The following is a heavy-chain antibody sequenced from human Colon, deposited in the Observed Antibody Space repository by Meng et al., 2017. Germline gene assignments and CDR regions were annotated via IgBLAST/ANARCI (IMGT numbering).Heavy chain of an antibody. D-gene: IGHD2-2*01. V-gene: IGHV4-59*11. CDR1: GGSIRGHY. Sequence: SETLSLTCNVSGGSIRGHYWSWIRQTPGKGLEWIGYVYYSGTTKYLSSLRGRVTISVDTSKNQFSLNLSSVTAADTAVYYCARDCSSTSCYGAFDFWGQGTPVTVSS. J-gene: IGHJ4*01. CDR3: ARDCSSTSCYGAFDF. CDR2: VYYSGTT.